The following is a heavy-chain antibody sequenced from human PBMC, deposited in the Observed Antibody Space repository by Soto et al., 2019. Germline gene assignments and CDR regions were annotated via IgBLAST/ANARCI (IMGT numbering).Heavy chain of an antibody. CDR3: AKSYSSNWYDYFDY. CDR1: EFTFSTYA. J-gene: IGHJ4*02. D-gene: IGHD6-13*01. Sequence: EVQLLESGGGLVQPGGSLRLSCAASEFTFSTYAMSWVRKAPGKGLEWVSAISGSGDTTYYADSVKGRFTISRDTSKNTLFLQMNSLRAEDTALYYCAKSYSSNWYDYFDYWGQGTLVTVSS. V-gene: IGHV3-23*01. CDR2: ISGSGDTT.